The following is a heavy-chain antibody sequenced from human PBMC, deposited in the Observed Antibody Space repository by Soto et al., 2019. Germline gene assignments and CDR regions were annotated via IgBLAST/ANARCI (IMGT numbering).Heavy chain of an antibody. Sequence: LSLTCTVSGGSIGSGGYYWSWIRQHPGKGLEWIGYIYYSGSTYYNPSLKSRVTISVDTSKNQFSLKLSSVTAADTAVYYCARSQYYDFWSGYYSAYYYGMDVWGQGTTVTVSS. CDR1: GGSIGSGGYY. V-gene: IGHV4-31*03. J-gene: IGHJ6*02. CDR3: ARSQYYDFWSGYYSAYYYGMDV. CDR2: IYYSGST. D-gene: IGHD3-3*01.